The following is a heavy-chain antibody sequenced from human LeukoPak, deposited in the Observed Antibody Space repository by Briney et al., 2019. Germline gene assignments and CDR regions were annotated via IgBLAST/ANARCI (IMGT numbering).Heavy chain of an antibody. CDR2: IYYSGST. D-gene: IGHD3-22*01. Sequence: PSETLSLTCTVSGGSISSYYWSWIRQPPGKGLERIGYIYYSGSTNYNPSLKSRVTISVDTSKNQFSLKLSSVTAADTAVYYCARRTYYYDSSGYSYNWFDPWGQGTLVTVSS. V-gene: IGHV4-59*08. CDR3: ARRTYYYDSSGYSYNWFDP. CDR1: GGSISSYY. J-gene: IGHJ5*02.